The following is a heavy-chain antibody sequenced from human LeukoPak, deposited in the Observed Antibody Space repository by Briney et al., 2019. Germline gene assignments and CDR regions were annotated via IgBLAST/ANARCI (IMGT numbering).Heavy chain of an antibody. D-gene: IGHD6-19*01. J-gene: IGHJ4*02. CDR1: GFTLSSYE. CDR3: AKSSSSGWYPYYFDY. V-gene: IGHV3-23*01. CDR2: IDYSGGSS. Sequence: GGSLRLSCTVSGFTLSSYEMSWIRQAPGKGLEWVSSIDYSGGSSYYADSVKGRFTISRDDSKNTLYLQLNSLRAEDTAVYYCAKSSSSGWYPYYFDYWGQGTLVTVSS.